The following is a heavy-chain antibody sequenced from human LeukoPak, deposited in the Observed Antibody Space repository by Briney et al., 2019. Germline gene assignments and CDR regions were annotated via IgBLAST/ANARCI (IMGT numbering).Heavy chain of an antibody. D-gene: IGHD2-15*01. CDR1: GFTFSSYG. CDR3: ARDFIVADAPRMDV. CDR2: IWYDGSNK. V-gene: IGHV3-33*01. J-gene: IGHJ6*02. Sequence: GRSLRLSCAASGFTFSSYGMHWVRQAPGKGLEWVAVIWYDGSNKYYADSVKGRFTISRDNSKNTLYLQMNSLRAEDTAVYYCARDFIVADAPRMDVWGQGTTVTVSS.